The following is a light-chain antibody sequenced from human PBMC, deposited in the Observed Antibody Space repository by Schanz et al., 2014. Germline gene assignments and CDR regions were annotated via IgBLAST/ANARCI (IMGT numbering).Light chain of an antibody. CDR1: SSNIGATYA. J-gene: IGLJ2*01. Sequence: QSVLTQPPSVSGAPGQRVTISCTGSSSNIGATYAVHWYQQLPGAAPRLLIYANTNRPSGVPDRFSGSKSGTSASLAITGLQAEDEADYYCQSYDSSLSGWVFGGGTKLTVL. CDR3: QSYDSSLSGWV. V-gene: IGLV1-40*01. CDR2: ANT.